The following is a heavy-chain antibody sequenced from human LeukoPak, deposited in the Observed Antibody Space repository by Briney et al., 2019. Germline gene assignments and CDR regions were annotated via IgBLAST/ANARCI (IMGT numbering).Heavy chain of an antibody. CDR2: INSDGSSS. Sequence: GGSLRLSCAASGFTFSSYWMHWVRQAPGKGLMWVSRINSDGSSSSYADSVKGRFTISRDNAKNTLYLQMNSLRAEDTAVYYCARATLYYYDSSGYIDYWGQGTLVTVSS. D-gene: IGHD3-22*01. CDR3: ARATLYYYDSSGYIDY. J-gene: IGHJ4*02. V-gene: IGHV3-74*01. CDR1: GFTFSSYW.